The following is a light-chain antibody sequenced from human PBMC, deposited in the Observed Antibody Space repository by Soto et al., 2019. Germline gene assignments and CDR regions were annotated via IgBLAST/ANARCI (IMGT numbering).Light chain of an antibody. J-gene: IGKJ1*01. CDR1: QGISNY. Sequence: DIPMTQSPSSLSASVGDRVTITCRASQGISNYLAWYQQKPGKVPKLLIYAASTLQSGVPSRFSGSGSGTDFTLTISSLQPEDVATYYCQKSNSAPPWTFGQGTRVEIK. V-gene: IGKV1-27*01. CDR3: QKSNSAPPWT. CDR2: AAS.